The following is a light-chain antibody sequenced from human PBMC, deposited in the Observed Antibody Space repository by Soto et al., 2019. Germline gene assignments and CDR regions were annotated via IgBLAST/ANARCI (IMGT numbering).Light chain of an antibody. V-gene: IGLV2-14*02. CDR2: EAT. Sequence: QSALTQPASVSGSPGQSITISCTGTTSDLGSYNLVSWYQHHPGKAPKLLIFEATKRPSGVSSRFSGSKSGYTASLAISGLQSGDEADYYCAAWDDSLTGYVFGPGTKLTVL. J-gene: IGLJ1*01. CDR3: AAWDDSLTGYV. CDR1: TSDLGSYNL.